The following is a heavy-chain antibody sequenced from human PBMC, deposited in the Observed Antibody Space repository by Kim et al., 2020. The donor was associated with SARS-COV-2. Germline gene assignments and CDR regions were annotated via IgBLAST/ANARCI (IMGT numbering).Heavy chain of an antibody. V-gene: IGHV4-4*07. Sequence: SETLSLTCTVSGDSLSSDYWSWNRQPAGKGLEWIGRIYTSGRTNYNPSLQSRVTMSVDMSKKQFSLKLSSVTAADTAVYYCASALGHWGQRTLVTVSS. CDR2: IYTSGRT. CDR1: GDSLSSDY. J-gene: IGHJ4*02. CDR3: ASALGH. D-gene: IGHD3-16*02.